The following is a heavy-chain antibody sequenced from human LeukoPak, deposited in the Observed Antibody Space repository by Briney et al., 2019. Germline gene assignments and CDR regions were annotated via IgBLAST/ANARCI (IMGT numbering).Heavy chain of an antibody. CDR2: IIPIFCTA. CDR3: ARELSWAFDI. J-gene: IGHJ3*02. CDR1: GGTFSSYA. D-gene: IGHD3-16*02. Sequence: EASVKVSCKASGGTFSSYAISWVRQAPGQGLEWMGGIIPIFCTASYAQKLQGRVTITADESTSTAYMELSSLRSEDTAVYYCARELSWAFDIWGQGTMVTVSS. V-gene: IGHV1-69*01.